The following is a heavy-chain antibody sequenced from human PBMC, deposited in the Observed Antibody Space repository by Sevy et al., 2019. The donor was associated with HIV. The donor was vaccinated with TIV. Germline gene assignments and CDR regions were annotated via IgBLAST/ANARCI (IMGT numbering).Heavy chain of an antibody. Sequence: SETLSLTCTVSGGSINSDHWNWIRQPPGKGLEWIGYVYYTGGTNYNPSLKNPVTISVDRTKNQFYLKLTAVTAADTAVYYCARRNDFAIWGQGTMVTVSS. CDR3: ARRNDFAI. V-gene: IGHV4-59*08. J-gene: IGHJ3*02. CDR1: GGSINSDH. CDR2: VYYTGGT.